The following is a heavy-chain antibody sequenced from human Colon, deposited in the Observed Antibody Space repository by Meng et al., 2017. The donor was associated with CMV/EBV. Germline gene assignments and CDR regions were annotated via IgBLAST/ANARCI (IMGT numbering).Heavy chain of an antibody. CDR2: VNGGGSS. Sequence: CTLDARSFSGYHWHWFRQTPQRGLEWIGHVNGGGSSDSNPSLKSRVTISLDTSKNQFSLRLTSVTVADTGVYYCARGMVVIAPWFDAWGHGTLVTVSS. J-gene: IGHJ5*01. CDR1: ARSFSGYH. D-gene: IGHD2-21*01. CDR3: ARGMVVIAPWFDA. V-gene: IGHV4-34*01.